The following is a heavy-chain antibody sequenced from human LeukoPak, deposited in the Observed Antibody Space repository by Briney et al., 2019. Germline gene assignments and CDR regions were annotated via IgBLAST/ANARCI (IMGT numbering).Heavy chain of an antibody. V-gene: IGHV3-74*01. CDR1: GFTFSSYW. CDR2: INSDESST. D-gene: IGHD3-10*01. Sequence: GGSLRLSCAASGFTFSSYWMHWVRQAPGKGLVWVSRINSDESSTNYADSVKGRFTISRDNAKNSLYLQMNSLRAEDTAVYYCARALNYYGSGSWGYFDYWGQGTLVTVSS. J-gene: IGHJ4*02. CDR3: ARALNYYGSGSWGYFDY.